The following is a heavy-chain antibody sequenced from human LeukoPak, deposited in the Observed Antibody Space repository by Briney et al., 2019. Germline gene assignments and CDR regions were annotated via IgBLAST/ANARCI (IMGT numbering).Heavy chain of an antibody. J-gene: IGHJ4*02. CDR1: GFTFGSYA. Sequence: GGSLRLSCAASGFTFGSYAMSWVRQAPGKGLEWVSAISGSGGSTYYADSVKGRFTISRDNSKNTLYVQTNSLRAEDTAVYYCAKLPTVTTGYWGQGTLVTVSS. CDR3: AKLPTVTTGY. V-gene: IGHV3-23*01. CDR2: ISGSGGST. D-gene: IGHD4-11*01.